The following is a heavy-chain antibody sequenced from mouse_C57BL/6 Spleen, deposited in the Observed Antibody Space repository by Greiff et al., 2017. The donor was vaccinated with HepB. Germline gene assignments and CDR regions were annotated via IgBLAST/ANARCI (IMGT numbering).Heavy chain of an antibody. CDR3: AREWYDGPYYFDY. CDR2: ISYDGSN. V-gene: IGHV3-6*01. J-gene: IGHJ2*01. CDR1: GYSITSGYY. D-gene: IGHD2-14*01. Sequence: EVKLQESGPGLVKPSQSLSLTCSVTGYSITSGYYWNWIRQFPGNKLEWMGYISYDGSNNYNPSLKNRISITRDTSKNQCFLKLNSVTTEDTATYYCAREWYDGPYYFDYWGQGTTLTVSS.